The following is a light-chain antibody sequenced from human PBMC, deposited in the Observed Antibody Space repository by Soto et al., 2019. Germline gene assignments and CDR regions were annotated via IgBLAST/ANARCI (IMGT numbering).Light chain of an antibody. CDR3: GAWDDSLNGHYV. CDR1: SSNIGSNA. V-gene: IGLV1-44*01. CDR2: SDN. Sequence: QSVLTQPPSASGTPGQRVTISCSGSSSNIGSNAVNWYQQLPGTAPKLLIYSDNQRPSGVPDRFSASKSGTSASLAISGLQSEDEADYYCGAWDDSLNGHYVFGTGTKVTVL. J-gene: IGLJ1*01.